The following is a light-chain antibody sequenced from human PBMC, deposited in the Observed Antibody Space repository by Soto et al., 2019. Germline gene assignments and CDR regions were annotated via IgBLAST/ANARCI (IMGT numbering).Light chain of an antibody. CDR1: QSVSTY. Sequence: EVVLTQSPATLSLSPGERATLSCRASQSVSTYLAWYQHKPGQAPRLLIYDASIRATGTPARFSGGGSGTDLTLTISSLAAEDLAVYYCPHRSHWPTGATFGGGTNAEIK. J-gene: IGKJ4*01. V-gene: IGKV3-11*01. CDR2: DAS. CDR3: PHRSHWPTGAT.